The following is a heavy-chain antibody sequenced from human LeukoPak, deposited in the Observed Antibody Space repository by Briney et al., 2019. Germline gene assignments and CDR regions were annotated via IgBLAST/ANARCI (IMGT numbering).Heavy chain of an antibody. CDR3: ARDPGSSGHINNWFDP. J-gene: IGHJ5*02. Sequence: GASVKVSCKASGYTFTSYGISWVRQAPGQGPGQGLEWMGGIIPIFGTANYAQKFQGRVTITADESTSTAYMELSSLRSEDTAVYYCARDPGSSGHINNWFDPWGQGTLVTVSS. CDR1: GYTFTSYG. CDR2: IIPIFGTA. V-gene: IGHV1-69*13. D-gene: IGHD6-19*01.